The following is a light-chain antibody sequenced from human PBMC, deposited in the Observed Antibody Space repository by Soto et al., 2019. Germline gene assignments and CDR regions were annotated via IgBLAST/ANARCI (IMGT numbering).Light chain of an antibody. Sequence: EIVLTQSPATLSLSPGERATLSCRTSQSVSSYLAWYQQKPGQAPRLLIYDASYRATGIPARFSGSGSGTDFTLTISSLESELSAVSYCQLRINWLPTWTFGQGTNVEIK. CDR1: QSVSSY. V-gene: IGKV3-11*01. CDR2: DAS. J-gene: IGKJ1*01. CDR3: QLRINWLPTWT.